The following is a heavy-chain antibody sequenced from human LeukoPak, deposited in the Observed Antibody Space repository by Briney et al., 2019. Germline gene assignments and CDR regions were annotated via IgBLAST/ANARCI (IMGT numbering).Heavy chain of an antibody. CDR1: GGSISSYY. J-gene: IGHJ4*02. CDR3: ARGRDRSYQLLGERGAFDY. V-gene: IGHV4-59*12. D-gene: IGHD2-2*01. CDR2: IYYSGST. Sequence: SSETLSLTCTVSGGSISSYYWSWIRQPPGKGLEWIGYIYYSGSTNYNPSLKSRVTISVDTSKNQFSLKLSSVTAADTAVYYCARGRDRSYQLLGERGAFDYWGQGTLVTVSS.